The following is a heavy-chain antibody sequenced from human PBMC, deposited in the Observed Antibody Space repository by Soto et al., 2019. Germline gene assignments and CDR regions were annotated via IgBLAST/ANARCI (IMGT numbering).Heavy chain of an antibody. CDR1: GFTFSGSA. V-gene: IGHV3-73*01. Sequence: GGSLRLSCSASGFTFSGSAMHWVRQASGKGLEWVGRIRNKANNYATAYAASVKGRFTIYRDDSKNTAYLQMNSPKSEDTAVYYCTASADDTFIEYWAQGSLVTVSS. D-gene: IGHD5-12*01. CDR3: TASADDTFIEY. J-gene: IGHJ4*02. CDR2: IRNKANNYAT.